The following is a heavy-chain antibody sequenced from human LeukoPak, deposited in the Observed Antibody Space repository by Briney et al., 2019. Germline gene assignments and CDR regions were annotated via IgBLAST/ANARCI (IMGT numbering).Heavy chain of an antibody. CDR3: AITQYGSGSYSDS. CDR1: GYIFSNFG. V-gene: IGHV3-66*01. CDR2: IYSGGGT. D-gene: IGHD3-10*01. Sequence: GGSLRLSCAASGYIFSNFGISWVRQAPGKGLEWVSVIYSGGGTYCADSVKGRFTISRDNSKNTLYLQMNSLRVEDTAVYYCAITQYGSGSYSDSWGQGTLVTVSP. J-gene: IGHJ5*02.